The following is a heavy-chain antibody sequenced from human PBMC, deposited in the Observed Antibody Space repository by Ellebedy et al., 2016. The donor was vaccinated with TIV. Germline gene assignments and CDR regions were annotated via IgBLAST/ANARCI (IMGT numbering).Heavy chain of an antibody. CDR2: IYRDDRK. D-gene: IGHD4-17*01. CDR3: ARRLYGDFANWFDP. CDR1: GFLLATSGVG. Sequence: SGPTLVXPTQTLTLPCTFSGFLLATSGVGVGWIRQPPGKALEWLVLIYRDDRKYCRPSLKSRLTIAKDTSKNQVVLTMTNMDPVDTATYYCARRLYGDFANWFDPWGQGTLVTVSS. J-gene: IGHJ5*02. V-gene: IGHV2-5*02.